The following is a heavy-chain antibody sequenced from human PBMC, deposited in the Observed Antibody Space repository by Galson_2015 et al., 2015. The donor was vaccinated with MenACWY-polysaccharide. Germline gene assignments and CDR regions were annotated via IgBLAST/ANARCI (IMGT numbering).Heavy chain of an antibody. V-gene: IGHV3-74*01. CDR2: TNADGSAT. Sequence: SLRLACAASGFSFGTYWMHWGRHAPGTGLVWVSRTNADGSATDYADSVRRRVTISRDSAKHTLHLELNSPRAEDTAVYYCTKAGAKYCRGSSCNFNWFGPWGQGTLVTVSS. CDR3: TKAGAKYCRGSSCNFNWFGP. D-gene: IGHD2-15*01. CDR1: GFSFGTYW. J-gene: IGHJ5*02.